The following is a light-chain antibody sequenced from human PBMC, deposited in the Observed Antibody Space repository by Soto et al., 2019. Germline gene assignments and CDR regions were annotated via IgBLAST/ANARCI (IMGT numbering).Light chain of an antibody. V-gene: IGLV1-44*01. J-gene: IGLJ1*01. CDR1: SSNMGTNT. CDR2: TND. Sequence: QSVLTQPPSASGTPGQRVIISCYGSSSNMGTNTVHWFQQFPGTAPKLLIYTNDQRPSGVPDRFSGSNSGTSASLAISGLQSEVEADYYCAVWDDSLNGHVFGTGTKVPVL. CDR3: AVWDDSLNGHV.